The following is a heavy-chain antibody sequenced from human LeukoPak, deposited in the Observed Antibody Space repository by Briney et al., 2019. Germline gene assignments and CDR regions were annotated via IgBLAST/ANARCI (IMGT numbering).Heavy chain of an antibody. CDR3: ARIYSGSHYS. V-gene: IGHV3-66*01. D-gene: IGHD1-26*01. J-gene: IGHJ4*02. Sequence: PGGSLRLSCAASGFTVSSNYMSWVRQAPGKGLEWVSAIYTGGSTYYAGSVKGRFTISRDNSKNTLYLQMNSLRAEDTAVYYCARIYSGSHYSWGQGTLVTISS. CDR1: GFTVSSNY. CDR2: IYTGGST.